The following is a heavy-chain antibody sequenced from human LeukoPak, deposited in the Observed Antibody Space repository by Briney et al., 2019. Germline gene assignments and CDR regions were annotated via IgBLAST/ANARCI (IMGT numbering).Heavy chain of an antibody. CDR2: INHSGST. CDR1: GGSFSGYY. V-gene: IGHV4-34*01. D-gene: IGHD5/OR15-5a*01. CDR3: ARKTRNLREAIDY. Sequence: SETLCLTCAVYGGSFSGYYWSWIRQPPGKGLEWIGEINHSGSTNCNPSLKSRVTISVDTSKNQFSLKLSSVTAADTAVYYCARKTRNLREAIDYWGQGTLVTVSS. J-gene: IGHJ4*02.